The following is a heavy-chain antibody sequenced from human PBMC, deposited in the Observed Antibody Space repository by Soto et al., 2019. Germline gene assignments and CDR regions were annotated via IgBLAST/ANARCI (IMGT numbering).Heavy chain of an antibody. J-gene: IGHJ4*02. V-gene: IGHV3-23*01. D-gene: IGHD6-13*01. CDR3: AKGSADTRPYYFDS. CDR1: GFTFSSYV. CDR2: ITGSGGDT. Sequence: EVLLLESGGGLVQSGGSLRLSCAASGFTFSSYVMSWVRHSPGKGLEWEWVSAITGSGGDTYHADSVKGRFTISRDNTKNTLYLQMNSLKAEDTAVYYCAKGSADTRPYYFDSWGQGTLVTVSS.